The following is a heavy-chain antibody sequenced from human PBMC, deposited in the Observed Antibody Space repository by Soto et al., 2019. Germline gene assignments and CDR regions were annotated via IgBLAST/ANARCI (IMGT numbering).Heavy chain of an antibody. V-gene: IGHV3-74*03. J-gene: IGHJ3*02. CDR2: ISFDGTAT. CDR3: VRDRRLRGHPFDI. CDR1: GFSFSSSW. D-gene: IGHD2-21*02. Sequence: EVQLVESGGGLVQPGGSLRLSCAASGFSFSSSWMHWVRQAPGKGLVWVSRISFDGTATTSAEAVKGRFIISRDNAKNTLYLQMHNLRADGTAMYYCVRDRRLRGHPFDIWGQGTVVSVSS.